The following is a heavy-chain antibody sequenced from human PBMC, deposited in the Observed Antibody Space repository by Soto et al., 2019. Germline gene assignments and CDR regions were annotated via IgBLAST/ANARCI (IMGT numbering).Heavy chain of an antibody. D-gene: IGHD7-27*01. CDR3: ARDRSLTPLDL. CDR1: GGTFSSYT. CDR2: IIPSLGIA. J-gene: IGHJ5*02. Sequence: QVQLVQSGAEVKKPGSSVKVSCKASGGTFSSYTISWMRQAPGQGLEWMGRIIPSLGIANYAQKFQGRVTSVADKSTSTASMELSSLRSEDTAVYYCARDRSLTPLDLWGQGPLVTVSS. V-gene: IGHV1-69*08.